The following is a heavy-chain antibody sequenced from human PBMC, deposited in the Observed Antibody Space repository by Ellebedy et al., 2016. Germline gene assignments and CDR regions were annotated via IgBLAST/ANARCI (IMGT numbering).Heavy chain of an antibody. CDR1: GYTFTSYA. V-gene: IGHV1-3*01. D-gene: IGHD3-3*01. CDR2: INAGNGNT. J-gene: IGHJ6*02. Sequence: ASVKVSXXASGYTFTSYAMHWVRQAPGQRLEWMGWINAGNGNTKYSQKFQGRVTITRDTSASTAYMELSSLRSEDTAVYYCARAYYDFWSGYGGDYYGMDVWGQGTTVTVSS. CDR3: ARAYYDFWSGYGGDYYGMDV.